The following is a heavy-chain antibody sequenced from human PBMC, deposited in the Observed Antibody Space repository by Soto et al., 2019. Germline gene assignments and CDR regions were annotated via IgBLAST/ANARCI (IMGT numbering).Heavy chain of an antibody. CDR1: GSTFSSYY. Sequence: QVQLVQSGAEVKKPGASVKVSCKASGSTFSSYYMHWVRQAPGQGLEWMGIINPSGGSTTYAQKFQGRVTMTRDTSTSTLDMELSSLRSEDTAVYYCARDGGYCSGGGCYPLDYWGQGTLVTVSS. V-gene: IGHV1-46*01. D-gene: IGHD2-15*01. CDR2: INPSGGST. CDR3: ARDGGYCSGGGCYPLDY. J-gene: IGHJ4*02.